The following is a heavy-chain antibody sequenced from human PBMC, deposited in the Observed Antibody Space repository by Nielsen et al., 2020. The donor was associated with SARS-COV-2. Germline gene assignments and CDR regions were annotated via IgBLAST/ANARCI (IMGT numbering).Heavy chain of an antibody. CDR2: INPNSGGT. D-gene: IGHD6-19*01. V-gene: IGHV1-2*06. J-gene: IGHJ4*02. CDR3: ARITPSSGWDY. Sequence: ASVKVSCKASGYTFTGYYIHWVRQAPGQGLEWMGRINPNSGGTNCAQKFQGRVTMTRDTSISTAYMEVSSLSSEDTAVYYCARITPSSGWDYWGQGTLVTVSS. CDR1: GYTFTGYY.